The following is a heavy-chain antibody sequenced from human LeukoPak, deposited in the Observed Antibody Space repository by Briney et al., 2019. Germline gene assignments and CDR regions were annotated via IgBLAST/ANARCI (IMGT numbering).Heavy chain of an antibody. J-gene: IGHJ3*02. Sequence: GGSLRLSSAASGFTFSSHAMNWVRQAQGKGLEWISSISTDSLTIKYADFVSGQFTISTDNAEDLLYLQMNSPRAEATAVYYCAREAQTGGHSGPFDIWGQGTLVTVSS. CDR1: GFTFSSHA. D-gene: IGHD7-27*01. CDR3: AREAQTGGHSGPFDI. V-gene: IGHV3-48*04. CDR2: ISTDSLTI.